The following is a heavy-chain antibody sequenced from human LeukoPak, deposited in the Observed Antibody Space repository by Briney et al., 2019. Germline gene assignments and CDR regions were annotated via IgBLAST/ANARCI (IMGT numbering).Heavy chain of an antibody. D-gene: IGHD3-22*01. CDR2: IFPGDSDT. J-gene: IGHJ6*02. V-gene: IGHV5-51*01. CDR3: ARDQSNSQSSGYYLLRYYYGMDV. CDR1: GYISTSYW. Sequence: GDSLKISCTAFGYISTSYWIGWLRPMPRKGLEWMGIIFPGDSDTSYSRSFKGKVTISADKAISTAYLQCSSLKASDTAMYYDARDQSNSQSSGYYLLRYYYGMDVWGQGTTVTVSS.